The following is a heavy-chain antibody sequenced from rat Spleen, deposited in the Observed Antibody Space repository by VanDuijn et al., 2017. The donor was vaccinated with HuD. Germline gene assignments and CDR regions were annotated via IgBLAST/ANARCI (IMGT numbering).Heavy chain of an antibody. D-gene: IGHD1-4*01. CDR2: ISPSGGGT. Sequence: EVQLVESGGGLVQPGRSLKLSCAASGFIFRNYDMAWVRQGPTKGLEWVASISPSGGGTYYRDSVKGRFTISRDNAKSTLYLQMNSLQPEDTGTYYCARTTRVPFDYWGQGVMVTVSS. J-gene: IGHJ2*01. V-gene: IGHV5-25*01. CDR3: ARTTRVPFDY. CDR1: GFIFRNYD.